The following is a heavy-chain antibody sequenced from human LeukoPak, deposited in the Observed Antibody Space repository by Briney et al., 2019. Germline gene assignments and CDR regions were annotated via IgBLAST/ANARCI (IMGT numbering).Heavy chain of an antibody. D-gene: IGHD3-16*01. V-gene: IGHV3-48*04. J-gene: IGHJ4*02. CDR2: ITSSSSTI. CDR1: GFTFSSYS. CDR3: AGDPGGGWGGDYFDY. Sequence: GGSLRLSCAASGFTFSSYSMNWVRQAPGKGLEWVSSITSSSSTIYYADSVKGRFTISRDNANNSLYLQMNSLRAEDTAVYYCAGDPGGGWGGDYFDYWGQGTLVTVSS.